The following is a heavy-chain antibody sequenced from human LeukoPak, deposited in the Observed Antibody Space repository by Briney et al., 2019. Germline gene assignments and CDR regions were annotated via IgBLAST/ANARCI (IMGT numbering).Heavy chain of an antibody. J-gene: IGHJ4*02. CDR1: GDSVSGNSAA. D-gene: IGHD3-10*01. Sequence: SQTLSLTCAISGDSVSGNSAAWNWIRQSPSRGLEWLGRTYYRSKWYNDYAVPVKSRITINPDTSKNQFSLQLNSVTPEDTAVYYCARGNRQWSGNYFDYWGQGTLVTVSS. CDR3: ARGNRQWSGNYFDY. CDR2: TYYRSKWYN. V-gene: IGHV6-1*01.